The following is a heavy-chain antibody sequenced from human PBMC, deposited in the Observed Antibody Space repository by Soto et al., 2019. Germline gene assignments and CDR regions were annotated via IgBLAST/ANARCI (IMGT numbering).Heavy chain of an antibody. CDR2: ISWNSGSI. V-gene: IGHV3-9*01. J-gene: IGHJ4*02. CDR3: AKGFVAASFDY. CDR1: GFTFDDHA. Sequence: EVQLVESGGGLVQPGRSLRLSCAASGFTFDDHAMHWVRQAPGKGLEWVSGISWNSGSIGYADSVKGRFTISRDNAKNSRYLQMNSLRAEDTALYYCAKGFVAASFDYWGQGTLVTVSS. D-gene: IGHD3-10*01.